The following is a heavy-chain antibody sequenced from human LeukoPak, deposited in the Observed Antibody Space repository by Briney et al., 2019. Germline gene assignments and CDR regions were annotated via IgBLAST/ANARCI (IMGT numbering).Heavy chain of an antibody. CDR1: GGSISSYY. J-gene: IGHJ1*01. CDR2: IYYSGST. D-gene: IGHD3-9*01. V-gene: IGHV4-59*08. CDR3: ARLDLTETLAEYFHH. Sequence: PSETLSLTCTVSGGSISSYYWSWIRQPPGKGLEWIGYIYYSGSTNYNPSLKSRVTISVDTSKNQFSLKLSSVTAADTAVYYCARLDLTETLAEYFHHWGQGTLVTVSS.